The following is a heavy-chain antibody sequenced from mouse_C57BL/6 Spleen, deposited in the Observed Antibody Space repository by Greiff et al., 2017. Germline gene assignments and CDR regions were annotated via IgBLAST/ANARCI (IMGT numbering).Heavy chain of an antibody. CDR3: GQRREYAMDY. J-gene: IGHJ4*01. CDR1: GFTFSDYG. CDR2: ISSGSSTN. D-gene: IGHD2-12*01. Sequence: EVQGVESGGGLVKPGGSLKLSCAASGFTFSDYGMHWVRQAPEKGLEWVAYISSGSSTNYYADTVKGRSTISRNNAKNTLCLQMTSLRAEDTAMCYCGQRREYAMDYWGQGTSVTVSA. V-gene: IGHV5-17*01.